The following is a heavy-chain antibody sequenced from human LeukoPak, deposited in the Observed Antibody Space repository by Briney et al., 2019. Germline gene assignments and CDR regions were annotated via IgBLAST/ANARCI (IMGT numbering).Heavy chain of an antibody. J-gene: IGHJ3*02. V-gene: IGHV3-53*01. D-gene: IGHD3-16*02. Sequence: PGGSLRLSCAASGFTFSSYEMNWVRQAPGKGLEWVSVIYSGGNTYYADSVKGRFTISRDNSKNTLYLQMNSLRAEDTAVYYCARDYVWGSYRFHDAFDIWGQGTMVTVSS. CDR2: IYSGGNT. CDR3: ARDYVWGSYRFHDAFDI. CDR1: GFTFSSYE.